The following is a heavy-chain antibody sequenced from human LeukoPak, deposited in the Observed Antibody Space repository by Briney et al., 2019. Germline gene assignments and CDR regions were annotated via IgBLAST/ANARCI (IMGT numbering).Heavy chain of an antibody. CDR1: GFSVTSNH. J-gene: IGHJ4*02. D-gene: IGHD6-6*01. CDR2: IYTGGTT. CDR3: ARDSSSHYFDY. V-gene: IGHV3-66*01. Sequence: PGGSLRLSCAASGFSVTSNHMNWVRQAPGKGLEWVSIIYTGGTTHYADSLNDRFTISRDDSINTLYLQVNSLRAEDTAVYYCARDSSSHYFDYWGQGTLVTVSS.